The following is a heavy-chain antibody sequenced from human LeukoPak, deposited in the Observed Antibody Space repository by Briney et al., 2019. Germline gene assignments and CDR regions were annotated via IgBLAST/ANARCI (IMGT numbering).Heavy chain of an antibody. J-gene: IGHJ6*02. CDR1: GFAFSSYW. Sequence: GGSLRLSCAASGFAFSSYWMTWVRQPPGKGLEWVANTKQDGSEKYYVDSVKGRFTISRDNSKNTLYLQMNSLRAEDTAVYYCARDRGYGSGSQYYYYYGMDVWGQGTTVTVSS. CDR3: ARDRGYGSGSQYYYYYGMDV. CDR2: TKQDGSEK. D-gene: IGHD3-10*01. V-gene: IGHV3-7*01.